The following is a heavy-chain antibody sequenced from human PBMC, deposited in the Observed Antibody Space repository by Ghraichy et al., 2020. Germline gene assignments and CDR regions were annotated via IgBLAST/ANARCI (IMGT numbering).Heavy chain of an antibody. CDR3: AREGDYDFWGGYYA. CDR2: IYYSGST. J-gene: IGHJ1*01. V-gene: IGHV4-31*03. D-gene: IGHD3-3*01. Sequence: SETLSLTCTVSGGSISSGGYYWSWIRQHPGKGLEWIGYIYYSGSTYYNPSLKSRVTISVDTSKNQFSLKLSSVTAADTAVYYCAREGDYDFWGGYYAWGQGTLVTVSS. CDR1: GGSISSGGYY.